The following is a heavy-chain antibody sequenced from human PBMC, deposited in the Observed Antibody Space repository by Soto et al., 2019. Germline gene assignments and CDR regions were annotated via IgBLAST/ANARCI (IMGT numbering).Heavy chain of an antibody. J-gene: IGHJ6*03. V-gene: IGHV4-59*01. CDR2: IYYSGST. D-gene: IGHD3-3*01. CDR3: ARGRIRFWERYYYMDV. CDR1: GGSISSYY. Sequence: SETLSLTCTVSGGSISSYYWSWIRQPPGKGLEWIGYIYYSGSTNYNPSLKSRVTISVDTSKNQFSLKLSSVTAADTAVYYCARGRIRFWERYYYMDVWGKGTTVTVSS.